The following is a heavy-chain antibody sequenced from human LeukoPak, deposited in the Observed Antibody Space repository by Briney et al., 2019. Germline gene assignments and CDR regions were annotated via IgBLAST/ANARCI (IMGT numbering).Heavy chain of an antibody. CDR3: ARLYSGSSGSYFDY. D-gene: IGHD1-26*01. Sequence: ASVKVSCMASGYTFTSYYMHWVRQAPGQGLEWMGRINPNSGGTNYAQKFQGRVTMTRDTSISTAYMELSRLRSDDTAVYYCARLYSGSSGSYFDYWGQGTLVTVSS. V-gene: IGHV1-2*06. CDR1: GYTFTSYY. J-gene: IGHJ4*02. CDR2: INPNSGGT.